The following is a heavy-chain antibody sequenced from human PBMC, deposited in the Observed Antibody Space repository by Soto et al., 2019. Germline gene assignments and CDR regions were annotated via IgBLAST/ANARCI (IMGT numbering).Heavy chain of an antibody. V-gene: IGHV4-59*01. CDR2: IYYSGST. Sequence: QVQLQESGPGLVKPSETLSLTCTVSGGSISSYYWSWIRQPPGKGLEWIGYIYYSGSTNYNPSLKSRVTISVDTSKNQFSLKLSSVTAADTAVYYCARQYDFWSGYDYWGQGTLVTVSS. CDR3: ARQYDFWSGYDY. D-gene: IGHD3-3*01. J-gene: IGHJ4*02. CDR1: GGSISSYY.